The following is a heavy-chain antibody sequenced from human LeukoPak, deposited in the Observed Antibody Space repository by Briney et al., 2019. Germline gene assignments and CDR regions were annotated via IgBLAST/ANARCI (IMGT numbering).Heavy chain of an antibody. CDR3: ARELRDIVVVPLVYYYGMDV. CDR2: ISAYNGNT. J-gene: IGHJ6*02. Sequence: ASVKVSCKSSVYTFTSYGISWLRQAPGQGLEWMGWISAYNGNTNYAQKLQGRVTMTTDTSTSTAYMELRSLRSDDTAVYYCARELRDIVVVPLVYYYGMDVWGQGTTVTVSS. D-gene: IGHD2-2*01. V-gene: IGHV1-18*01. CDR1: VYTFTSYG.